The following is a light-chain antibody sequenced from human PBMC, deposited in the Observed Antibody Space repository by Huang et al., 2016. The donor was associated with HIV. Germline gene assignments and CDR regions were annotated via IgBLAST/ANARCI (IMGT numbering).Light chain of an antibody. CDR1: QSVSSN. Sequence: EIVMTQSPATLSVSPGERATLSCRASQSVSSNLAGYQQKPGQAPRLLIYDASTRATGGPARFSGSGSGTEFTLTISSLQSEDFAVYYCQQYNAWPPWTFGQGTKVDIK. CDR3: QQYNAWPPWT. J-gene: IGKJ1*01. CDR2: DAS. V-gene: IGKV3-15*01.